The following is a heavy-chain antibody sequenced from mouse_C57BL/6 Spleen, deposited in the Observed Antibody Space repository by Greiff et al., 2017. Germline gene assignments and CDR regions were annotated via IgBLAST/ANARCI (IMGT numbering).Heavy chain of an antibody. V-gene: IGHV1-69*01. Sequence: VQLQQPGAELVMPGASVKLSCKASGYTFTSYWMHWVKQRPGQGLAWIGEIDPSDSYTNYNQKFKGKSTLTVDKSSSTAYMQLSSLTSEDSAVYYCARVVTTGYYAMDYWGQGTSVTVSS. D-gene: IGHD2-2*01. CDR1: GYTFTSYW. CDR2: IDPSDSYT. CDR3: ARVVTTGYYAMDY. J-gene: IGHJ4*01.